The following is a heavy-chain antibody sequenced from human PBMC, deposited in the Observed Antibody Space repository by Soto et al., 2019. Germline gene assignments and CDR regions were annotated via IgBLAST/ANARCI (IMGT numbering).Heavy chain of an antibody. CDR1: GYTFTSYD. D-gene: IGHD3-22*01. CDR3: ARDLHDYYDSSGPNKFDP. CDR2: MNPNSGNT. Sequence: GASVKVSCKASGYTFTSYDINWVRLATGQGLEWMGWMNPNSGNTAYAQKFQGRVTMTTDTSTSTAYMELRSLRSDDTAVYYCARDLHDYYDSSGPNKFDPWGQGTLVTVSS. V-gene: IGHV1-8*01. J-gene: IGHJ5*02.